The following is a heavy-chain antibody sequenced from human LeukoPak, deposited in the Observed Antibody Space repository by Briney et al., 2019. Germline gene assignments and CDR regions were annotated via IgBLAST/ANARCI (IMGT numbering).Heavy chain of an antibody. Sequence: GGSLRLSCAASGFTFSSYWMSWVRQAPGKGLEWVANMKQDGSEKYYVDSVEGRFTISRDNAKNSLYLQMNSLRAEDTAVYYCARERQGYYDSSGYLDYWGQGTLATVSS. CDR1: GFTFSSYW. CDR3: ARERQGYYDSSGYLDY. D-gene: IGHD3-22*01. CDR2: MKQDGSEK. V-gene: IGHV3-7*01. J-gene: IGHJ4*02.